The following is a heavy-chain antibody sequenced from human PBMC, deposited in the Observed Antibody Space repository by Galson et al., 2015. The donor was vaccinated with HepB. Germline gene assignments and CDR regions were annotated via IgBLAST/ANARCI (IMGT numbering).Heavy chain of an antibody. CDR3: ARQRGSSWYLPQAYFDY. CDR1: GGSISSSSYY. V-gene: IGHV4-39*01. Sequence: LSLTCTVSGGSISSSSYYWGWIRQPPGKGLEWIGSIYYSGSTYYNPSLKSRVTISVDTSKNQFSLKLSSVTAADTAVYYCARQRGSSWYLPQAYFDYWGQGTLVTVSS. D-gene: IGHD6-13*01. J-gene: IGHJ4*02. CDR2: IYYSGST.